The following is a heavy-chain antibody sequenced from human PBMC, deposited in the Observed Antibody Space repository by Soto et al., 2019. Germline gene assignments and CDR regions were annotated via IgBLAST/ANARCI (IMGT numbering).Heavy chain of an antibody. CDR2: ISAYNGNT. V-gene: IGHV1-18*04. Sequence: QVQLVQSGAEVKKPGASVKVSCKASGYTFTSYGISWVRQAPGQGLEWMGWISAYNGNTNYAQKLQGRVTMSTDTSTRKAYMELRSLRSDDTAVYYCARDWGSGYFLSRNWFDPWGQGTLVTVSS. D-gene: IGHD3-3*01. CDR1: GYTFTSYG. J-gene: IGHJ5*02. CDR3: ARDWGSGYFLSRNWFDP.